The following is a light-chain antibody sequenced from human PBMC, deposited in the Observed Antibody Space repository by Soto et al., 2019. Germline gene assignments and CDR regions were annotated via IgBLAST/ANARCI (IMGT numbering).Light chain of an antibody. CDR1: SSDVGTYYL. V-gene: IGLV2-14*02. CDR3: SSYAGSSNV. Sequence: QSALTQPASVSGSPGQSITISCTGTSSDVGTYYLVSWYQQHPGKAPKLMIYEVNKRPSGVPDRFSGSKSGNTASLTVSGLQAEDEADYYCSSYAGSSNVFGTGTKLTVL. CDR2: EVN. J-gene: IGLJ1*01.